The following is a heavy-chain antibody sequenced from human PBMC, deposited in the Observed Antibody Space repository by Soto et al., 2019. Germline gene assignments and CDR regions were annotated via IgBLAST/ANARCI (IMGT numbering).Heavy chain of an antibody. CDR1: GFSFGRSG. CDR2: IGYDGVNK. CDR3: EKDWEEGQWPHDGDH. Sequence: QEQLVESGGGVVQPGRSLRLSCSASGFSFGRSGMPWFRQAPGMGLQWVAVIGYDGVNKYYGDSVKGRFTISRDNYRKAVDLKMNSLRTEDTAIYYCEKDWEEGQWPHDGDHWGQGTQVIVS. J-gene: IGHJ1*01. V-gene: IGHV3-30*18. D-gene: IGHD6-19*01.